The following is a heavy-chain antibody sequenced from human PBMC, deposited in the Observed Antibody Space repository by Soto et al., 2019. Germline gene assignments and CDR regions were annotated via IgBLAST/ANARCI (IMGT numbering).Heavy chain of an antibody. J-gene: IGHJ1*01. CDR2: FDSGGSI. CDR1: GIIVRPNY. V-gene: IGHV3-53*01. Sequence: GEDLRLSYPASGIIVRPNYMSGVRPPPGKGLEWVSVFDSGGSICYADSVKGRLTISRDQSKNTLYLQVYRLRSEVPAVYHCANVYLAFTAQSYFFAVRGQRSVVIVSS. CDR3: ANVYLAFTAQSYFFAV. D-gene: IGHD3-10*01.